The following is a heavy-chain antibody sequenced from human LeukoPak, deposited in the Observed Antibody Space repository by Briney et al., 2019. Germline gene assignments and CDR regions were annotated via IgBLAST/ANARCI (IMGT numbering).Heavy chain of an antibody. CDR1: GFNFGSHE. CDR3: AREIIPTPDTFDI. V-gene: IGHV3-48*03. Sequence: PGGSLRLSCVVSGFNFGSHEMSWVRQAPGKGLEWVSYIGGSGSPTHYADSVKGRFTVSRDNAKNSLYLQLNNLRAEDTAGYYCAREIIPTPDTFDIWGQGTVVTVSS. CDR2: IGGSGSPT. J-gene: IGHJ3*02. D-gene: IGHD2-15*01.